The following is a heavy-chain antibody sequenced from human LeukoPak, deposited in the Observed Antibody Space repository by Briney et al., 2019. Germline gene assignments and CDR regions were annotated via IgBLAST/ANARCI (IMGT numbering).Heavy chain of an antibody. CDR3: ARDDGYCSGGSCYSGWFDP. CDR1: GYTFTSYA. CDR2: INTNTGNP. Sequence: ASVKVSCKASGYTFTSYAMNWVRQAPGQGLEWMGWINTNTGNPTYAQGFTGRFVFSLDTSVSTAYLQISSLKAEDAAGYYCARDDGYCSGGSCYSGWFDPWGQGTLVTVSS. V-gene: IGHV7-4-1*02. D-gene: IGHD2-15*01. J-gene: IGHJ5*02.